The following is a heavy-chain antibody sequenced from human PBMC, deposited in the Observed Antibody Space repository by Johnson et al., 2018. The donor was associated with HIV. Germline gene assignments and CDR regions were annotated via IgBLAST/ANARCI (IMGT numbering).Heavy chain of an antibody. Sequence: VQLVESGGGLVQPGGSLRLSCAASGFTFSSYAMDWVRQTPGKGLAWVSAVSAGGDNTYYADSVEGRFTISRDNSKNTLYLQMNSLRAEDTAVYYCARSMRGAFDVWGQGTMVNVSS. J-gene: IGHJ3*01. V-gene: IGHV3-23*04. CDR2: VSAGGDNT. CDR3: ARSMRGAFDV. D-gene: IGHD3-10*01. CDR1: GFTFSSYA.